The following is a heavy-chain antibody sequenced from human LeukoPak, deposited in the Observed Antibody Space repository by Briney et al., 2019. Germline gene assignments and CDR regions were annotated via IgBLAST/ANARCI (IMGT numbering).Heavy chain of an antibody. J-gene: IGHJ5*02. V-gene: IGHV6-1*01. Sequence: SQTLSLTCAISGDSVSSNSAAWNWIRQSPSRGLEWLGRTYYRSKWYNDYAVSVNSRITINPDTSKNQFSPQLNSVTPEDTAVYYCAKSGYYSEVINWFDPWGQGTLVTVSS. CDR2: TYYRSKWYN. CDR1: GDSVSSNSAA. D-gene: IGHD3-3*01. CDR3: AKSGYYSEVINWFDP.